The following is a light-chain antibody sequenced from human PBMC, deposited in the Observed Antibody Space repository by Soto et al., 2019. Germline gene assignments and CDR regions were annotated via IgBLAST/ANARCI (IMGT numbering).Light chain of an antibody. CDR3: QQYDNWPPNT. V-gene: IGKV3-15*01. J-gene: IGKJ5*01. CDR1: QSINND. CDR2: GAS. Sequence: EVVMTQSPATLSVSPGERATLSCRASQSINNDLAWYQHKPGQAPRLLIYGASTRAIGIPARFSGSGSGTEFTLTIDSLQSDDFAVYYCQQYDNWPPNTFGQGTRLEIK.